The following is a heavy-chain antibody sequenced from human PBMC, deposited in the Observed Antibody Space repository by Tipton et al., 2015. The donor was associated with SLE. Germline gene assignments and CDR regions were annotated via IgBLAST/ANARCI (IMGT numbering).Heavy chain of an antibody. CDR3: AKGASAVPFDH. J-gene: IGHJ4*02. Sequence: SLRLSCSASGFDFNNYAMNWVRQAPGKGLEWVSTIAASGDLRSFADSVKGRFTVSRDNSKDTLYLQMDSLRAEDTAIYYCAKGASAVPFDHWGQGTLVTVSS. CDR2: IAASGDLR. V-gene: IGHV3-23*01. D-gene: IGHD2-2*01. CDR1: GFDFNNYA.